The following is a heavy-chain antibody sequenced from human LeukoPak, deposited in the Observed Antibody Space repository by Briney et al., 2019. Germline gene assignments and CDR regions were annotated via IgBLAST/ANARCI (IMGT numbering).Heavy chain of an antibody. D-gene: IGHD3-22*01. Sequence: GGSLRLSCAASGFTFSSYEMHWVRQAPGKGLEWVSYISSSGSTKYYADSVKGRFTISRDNAKNSLYLQMNSLRAEDTAVYYCARETHYDSSGYHNDYWGQGTLVTVSS. CDR1: GFTFSSYE. V-gene: IGHV3-48*03. J-gene: IGHJ4*02. CDR3: ARETHYDSSGYHNDY. CDR2: ISSSGSTK.